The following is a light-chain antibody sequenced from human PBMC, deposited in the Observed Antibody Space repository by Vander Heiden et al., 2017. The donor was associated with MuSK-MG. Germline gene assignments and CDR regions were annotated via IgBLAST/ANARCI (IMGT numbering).Light chain of an antibody. CDR3: ATWDSRLNGFV. Sequence: QSVLTQPPSVSEAPGQRVTISCSGSSSNIGKNAVDWYHHPPGRAPNVLVYFDDLGPSGFSSRFSASKSGTSASLAITGLQAEDDAEYYCATWDSRLNGFVFGSGTTVTVL. J-gene: IGLJ1*01. CDR2: FDD. V-gene: IGLV1-36*01. CDR1: SSNIGKNA.